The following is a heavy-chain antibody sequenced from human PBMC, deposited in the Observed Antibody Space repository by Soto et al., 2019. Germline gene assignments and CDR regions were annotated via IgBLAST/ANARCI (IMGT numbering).Heavy chain of an antibody. CDR3: ARDLGGPGQNAFDI. D-gene: IGHD3-16*01. CDR1: GFTFSSYA. CDR2: ISGSGGST. V-gene: IGHV3-23*01. Sequence: PGGSLRLSCAASGFTFSSYAMSWVRQAPGKGLEWVSAISGSGGSTYYADSVKGRFTITRDNAKNSLYLQMNSLRAEDTAVYYCARDLGGPGQNAFDIWGQGTMVTVSS. J-gene: IGHJ3*02.